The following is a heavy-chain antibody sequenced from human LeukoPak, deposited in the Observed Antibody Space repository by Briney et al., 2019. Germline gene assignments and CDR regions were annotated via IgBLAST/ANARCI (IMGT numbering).Heavy chain of an antibody. CDR3: AKVHNFGGYYDFWSGYAFDI. CDR2: IRYDGSNK. V-gene: IGHV3-30*02. Sequence: GGSLRLSCAASGFTFSSYGMHWVRQAPGKGLEWVAFIRYDGSNKYYADSVKGRFTISRDNSKNTLYLQMNSLRAEDTAVYYCAKVHNFGGYYDFWSGYAFDIWGQGTMVTVSS. D-gene: IGHD3-3*01. CDR1: GFTFSSYG. J-gene: IGHJ3*02.